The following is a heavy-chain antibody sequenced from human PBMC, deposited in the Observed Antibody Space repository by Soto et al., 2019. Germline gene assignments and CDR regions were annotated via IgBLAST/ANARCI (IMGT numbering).Heavy chain of an antibody. J-gene: IGHJ4*02. D-gene: IGHD3-10*01. V-gene: IGHV3-74*01. Sequence: EVQLVESGGGLVQPGGSLRLSCAASGFIFSSYWMHWVRQAPGKGLVWVSRINSDGSTTNYADSVKGRFTISRDNAKNTLYLHIHSLRAEGTAVYYCARDPRGGLDYWGQGTLATVSS. CDR1: GFIFSSYW. CDR2: INSDGSTT. CDR3: ARDPRGGLDY.